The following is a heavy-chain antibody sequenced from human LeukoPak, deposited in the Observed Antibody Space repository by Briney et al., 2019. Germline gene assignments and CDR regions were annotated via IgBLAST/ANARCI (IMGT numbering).Heavy chain of an antibody. D-gene: IGHD3-3*01. CDR2: IYTSGST. CDR3: ARGIAREWYDFWSGYYPRNYYYYYMDV. J-gene: IGHJ6*03. CDR1: GGSISSGSYY. V-gene: IGHV4-61*02. Sequence: SQTLSLTCTVSGGSISSGSYYWSWIRQPAGKGLEWIGRIYTSGSTNYNPSLKSRVTISVDTSKNQFSLKLSSVTAADTAVYYCARGIAREWYDFWSGYYPRNYYYYYMDVWGKGTTVTVSS.